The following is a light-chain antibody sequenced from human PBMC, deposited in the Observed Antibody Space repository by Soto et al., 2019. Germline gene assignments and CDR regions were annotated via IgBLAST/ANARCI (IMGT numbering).Light chain of an antibody. CDR2: DNS. CDR1: SSNIGAGYD. CDR3: QSYGTNLSWV. Sequence: QSVLTQPPSVSGAPGQRVTISCTGISSNIGAGYDVYWYQQLPGTAPRLLIYDNSNRPSGIPDRFSGSKSGTSASLAITGLQAEDEAEYYCQSYGTNLSWVFGGGTKLTVL. J-gene: IGLJ3*02. V-gene: IGLV1-40*01.